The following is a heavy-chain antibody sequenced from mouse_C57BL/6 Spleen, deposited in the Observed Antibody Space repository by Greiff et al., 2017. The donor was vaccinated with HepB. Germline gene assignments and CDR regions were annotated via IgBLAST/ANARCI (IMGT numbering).Heavy chain of an antibody. J-gene: IGHJ3*01. Sequence: QVQLQQSGAELARPGASVKLSCKASGYTFTSYGISWVKQRTGQGLEWIGEIYPRSGNTYYNEKFKGKATLTADKSSSTAYVELRSLTSEDSAVYFCASGEGSRFAYWGQGTLVTVSA. CDR1: GYTFTSYG. CDR3: ASGEGSRFAY. CDR2: IYPRSGNT. V-gene: IGHV1-81*01.